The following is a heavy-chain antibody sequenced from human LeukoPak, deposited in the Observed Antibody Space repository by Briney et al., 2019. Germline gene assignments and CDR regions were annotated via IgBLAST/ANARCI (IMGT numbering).Heavy chain of an antibody. Sequence: SETLSLTCAVYGGSISGDYWSWLRQPPGKGLEWIGYIHYTGSSNYNPSLKSRVTMSVDTSKNQLSLTLGSVTAADTAVYHCARGTETTGYFDFWGPGTLVTVSS. CDR3: ARGTETTGYFDF. CDR2: IHYTGSS. J-gene: IGHJ4*02. V-gene: IGHV4-59*01. D-gene: IGHD4-17*01. CDR1: GGSISGDY.